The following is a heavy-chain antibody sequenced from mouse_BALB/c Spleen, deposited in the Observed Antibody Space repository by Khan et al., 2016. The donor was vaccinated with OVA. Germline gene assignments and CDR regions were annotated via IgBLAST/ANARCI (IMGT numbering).Heavy chain of an antibody. V-gene: IGHV2-6-5*01. J-gene: IGHJ2*01. Sequence: QVQLKESGPGLVAPSQSLSITCTVSGFSLTDYGVSWIRQPPGKGLEWLGFIWGGGVTYYNSALKSRLSISNDNSKCQVFFKMNSLQTDDTSMYYSAKHIILYPYYFDYSGQGTTHTASS. CDR3: AKHIILYPYYFDY. CDR2: IWGGGVT. D-gene: IGHD1-3*01. CDR1: GFSLTDYG.